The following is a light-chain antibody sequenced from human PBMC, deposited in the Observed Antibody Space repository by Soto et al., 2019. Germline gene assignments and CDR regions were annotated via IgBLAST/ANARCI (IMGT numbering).Light chain of an antibody. Sequence: QSVLTQPASVSGSPGQSITISCTGTSSDVGGYNSVSWYQQHPGKAPRLMIYEVSNRPSGVSTRFSGSKSGNTASLTISGLQAEDEADYYCSSYTSSSALVVFGGGTQLTVL. J-gene: IGLJ2*01. CDR1: SSDVGGYNS. V-gene: IGLV2-14*01. CDR2: EVS. CDR3: SSYTSSSALVV.